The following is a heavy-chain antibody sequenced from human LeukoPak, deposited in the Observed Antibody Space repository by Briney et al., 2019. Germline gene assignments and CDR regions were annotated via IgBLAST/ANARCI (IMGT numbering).Heavy chain of an antibody. V-gene: IGHV4-4*07. CDR1: GGSISSYY. CDR2: IYTSGST. Sequence: PSETLSLTCTVSGGSISSYYWSWIRQPAGKGLEWIGRIYTSGSTNYNPSLKSRVTMSVDTSKNQFSLKLSSMTAADTAVYYCARGTRYCTNGVCYHPPFDYWGQGTLVTVSS. CDR3: ARGTRYCTNGVCYHPPFDY. D-gene: IGHD2-8*01. J-gene: IGHJ4*02.